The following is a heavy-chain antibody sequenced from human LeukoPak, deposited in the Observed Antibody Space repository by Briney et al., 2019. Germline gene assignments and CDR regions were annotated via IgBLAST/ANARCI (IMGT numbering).Heavy chain of an antibody. J-gene: IGHJ5*02. D-gene: IGHD6-19*01. CDR1: GFTFSSYS. V-gene: IGHV3-21*01. CDR3: AGAVAGTRWFDP. CDR2: ISNSSSYI. Sequence: GGSLRLSCAASGFTFSSYSMNWVRQAPGKGLEWVSSISNSSSYIYYADSVNSRFTISRDNAKNSLYLQMNSLRAEDTAVYFCAGAVAGTRWFDPWGQGTLVTVSS.